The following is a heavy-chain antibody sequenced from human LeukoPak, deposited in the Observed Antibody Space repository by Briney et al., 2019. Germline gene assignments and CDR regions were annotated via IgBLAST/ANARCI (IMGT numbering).Heavy chain of an antibody. CDR1: GFIFSNYG. CDR2: ISHDGSKK. Sequence: GGSLRLSCAASGFIFSNYGMHWVRQAPGKGLEWVAVISHDGSKKYYADSVKGRFTISRDNSKNTLYLQMNSLRAEDTAVYYCAKEGYNMGFDYWGQGTLVTVSS. CDR3: AKEGYNMGFDY. D-gene: IGHD1-14*01. J-gene: IGHJ4*02. V-gene: IGHV3-30*18.